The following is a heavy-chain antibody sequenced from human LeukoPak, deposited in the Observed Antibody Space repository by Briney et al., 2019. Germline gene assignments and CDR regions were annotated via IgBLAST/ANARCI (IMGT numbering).Heavy chain of an antibody. V-gene: IGHV3-30*18. D-gene: IGHD4-17*01. CDR3: AKGGASVTRYVDY. CDR2: MSNSGENT. J-gene: IGHJ4*02. CDR1: GFTFSNYG. Sequence: GGSLRLSCAASGFTFSNYGMHWVRQAPGKGLEWVGIMSNSGENTFYGEAVKGRFTISRDNSQNTLYLQMNSLRPEDTAVYYCAKGGASVTRYVDYWGQGTLVTVSS.